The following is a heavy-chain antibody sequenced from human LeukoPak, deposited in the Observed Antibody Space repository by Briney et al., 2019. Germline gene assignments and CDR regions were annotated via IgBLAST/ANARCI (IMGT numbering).Heavy chain of an antibody. V-gene: IGHV3-53*01. D-gene: IGHD4-17*01. CDR2: IESAGIT. J-gene: IGHJ4*02. CDR3: ERTIGDYYHDY. Sequence: GGSLRLSCAASGFTVNSNYMSWVRQAPGKGLEWVSVIESAGITFYADSVKGRFTISRDISKNTLYLQMNSLRADDTAVYYCERTIGDYYHDYWGQGTLVTVSS. CDR1: GFTVNSNY.